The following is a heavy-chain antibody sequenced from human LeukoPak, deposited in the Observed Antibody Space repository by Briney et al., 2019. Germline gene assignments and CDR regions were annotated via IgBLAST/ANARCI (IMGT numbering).Heavy chain of an antibody. D-gene: IGHD6-19*01. Sequence: PSETLSLTCAVYGGSFSGYYWSWTRQPPGKGLEWIGEINHSGSTNYNPSLKSRVTISVDTSKNQFSLKLSSVTAADTAVYYCARGKGYSSGWYVADAFDIWGQGTMVTVSS. V-gene: IGHV4-34*01. CDR3: ARGKGYSSGWYVADAFDI. CDR1: GGSFSGYY. CDR2: INHSGST. J-gene: IGHJ3*02.